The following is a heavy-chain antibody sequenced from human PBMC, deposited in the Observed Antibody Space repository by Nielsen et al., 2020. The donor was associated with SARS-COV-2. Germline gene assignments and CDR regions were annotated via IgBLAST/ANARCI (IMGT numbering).Heavy chain of an antibody. CDR3: ARHVLARDWFDP. V-gene: IGHV4-34*01. J-gene: IGHJ5*02. CDR1: GGSFSGYY. D-gene: IGHD2-8*02. CDR2: INHSGST. Sequence: SETLSLTCAVYGGSFSGYYWSWIRQPPGKGLEWIGEINHSGSTNYNPSLKSRVTISVDTSKNQFSLKLRSVTAADTAVYYCARHVLARDWFDPWGQGTLVTVSS.